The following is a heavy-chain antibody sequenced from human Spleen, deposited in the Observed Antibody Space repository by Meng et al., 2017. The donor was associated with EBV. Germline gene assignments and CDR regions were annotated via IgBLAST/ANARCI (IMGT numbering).Heavy chain of an antibody. Sequence: QIPLRESCPSLVTPTPPLPLACTVSWFSLRNSGVGVCWIRQPPGKALEWIALIYWDDDKRYSPSLKSRLTITQDRSKNQVVLTMTDMDPLDTATYFCAHTSGAVFGGDYKWFDPWGQGTLVTVSS. CDR3: AHTSGAVFGGDYKWFDP. D-gene: IGHD3-16*01. CDR2: IYWDDDK. CDR1: WFSLRNSGVG. J-gene: IGHJ5*02. V-gene: IGHV2-5*02.